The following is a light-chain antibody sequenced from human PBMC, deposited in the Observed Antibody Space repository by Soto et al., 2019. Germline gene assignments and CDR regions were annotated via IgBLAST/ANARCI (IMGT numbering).Light chain of an antibody. J-gene: IGKJ4*01. CDR3: QQYNSYSPLT. Sequence: DIQMTQSPSSLSASVGYRVTITCRASQSISSWLAWYQQKPGKAPKLLIYKASSLESGVPSRFSGSGSGTEFTLTISSLQPDDFATYYCQQYNSYSPLTFGGGTKVDI. CDR1: QSISSW. V-gene: IGKV1-5*03. CDR2: KAS.